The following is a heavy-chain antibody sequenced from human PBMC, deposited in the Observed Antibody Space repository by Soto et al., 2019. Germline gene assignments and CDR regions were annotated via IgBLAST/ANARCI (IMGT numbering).Heavy chain of an antibody. J-gene: IGHJ4*02. V-gene: IGHV1-69*13. Sequence: SVKVSCKASGYTFTGYYMHWVRQAPGQGLEWMGGIIPIFGTANYAQKFQGRVTITADESTSTVYMELSSLRSEDTAVYYCARDKVTGYSGYDPLDYWGQGTLVTVSS. CDR2: IIPIFGTA. D-gene: IGHD5-12*01. CDR3: ARDKVTGYSGYDPLDY. CDR1: GYTFTGYY.